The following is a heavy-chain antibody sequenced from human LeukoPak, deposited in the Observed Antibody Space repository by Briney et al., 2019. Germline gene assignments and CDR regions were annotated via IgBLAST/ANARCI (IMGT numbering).Heavy chain of an antibody. D-gene: IGHD3-22*01. J-gene: IGHJ4*02. Sequence: GTSVKVSCKASGFTFTSSSMQWVRQARGQRLEWIGWIAVGSGNTNYAQKFQGRVTITRDMSTSTAYMELSSLRSEDTALHYCAAVFGSGYYYYFDYWGQGTLVTVSS. CDR2: IAVGSGNT. V-gene: IGHV1-58*02. CDR1: GFTFTSSS. CDR3: AAVFGSGYYYYFDY.